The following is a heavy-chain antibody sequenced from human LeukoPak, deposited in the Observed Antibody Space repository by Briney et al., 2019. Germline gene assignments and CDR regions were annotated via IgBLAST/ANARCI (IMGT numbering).Heavy chain of an antibody. D-gene: IGHD3/OR15-3a*01. J-gene: IGHJ4*02. V-gene: IGHV4-59*01. Sequence: SETLSLTCTVSGGSISSYYWSWIRQPPGKGLEWIGYIYYSGSTNYNRSLKSRVTISVDTSKNQFSLKLSSVTAADTAVYYCARVGLGPLDYFDYWGQGTLVTVSS. CDR1: GGSISSYY. CDR3: ARVGLGPLDYFDY. CDR2: IYYSGST.